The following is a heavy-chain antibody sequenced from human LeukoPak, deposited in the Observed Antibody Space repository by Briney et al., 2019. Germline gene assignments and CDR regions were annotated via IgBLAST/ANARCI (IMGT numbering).Heavy chain of an antibody. CDR1: GGSITSSKW. J-gene: IGHJ3*02. Sequence: PSETPSLTCAVSGGSITSSKWWTWVRQPPGKGLEWIGESYHSGSTNYNPSLKSRVTISVDKSKKQFSLKLSSVTAADTAVYYCARLSPDGFDIWGRGTMVTVFS. D-gene: IGHD2/OR15-2a*01. CDR3: ARLSPDGFDI. V-gene: IGHV4-4*02. CDR2: SYHSGST.